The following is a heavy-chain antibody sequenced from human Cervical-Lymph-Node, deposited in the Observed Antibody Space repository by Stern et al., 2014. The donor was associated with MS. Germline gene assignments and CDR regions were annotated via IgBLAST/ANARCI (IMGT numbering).Heavy chain of an antibody. CDR1: GSSFTNYA. CDR2: IIPVFRTP. V-gene: IGHV1-69*12. J-gene: IGHJ4*02. D-gene: IGHD6-13*01. CDR3: ATCFMTASGQLYLDY. Sequence: QVQLVQSGAEVKKPGSSVKVSCKTSGSSFTNYATSWVRQAPGQGLEWMGGIIPVFRTPNYAKKFQGRVTITADESTSTVFMELSSLRSEDTAVYYCATCFMTASGQLYLDYWGQGTLITVSS.